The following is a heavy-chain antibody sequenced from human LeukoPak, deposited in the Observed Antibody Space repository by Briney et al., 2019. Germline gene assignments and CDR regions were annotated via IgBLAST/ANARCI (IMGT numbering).Heavy chain of an antibody. Sequence: SETLSLTCTVSGGSISSSSYYWGWIRQPPGKGLEWIGYIYYSGSTNYNPSLKSRVTISVDTSKNQFSLKLSSVTAADTAVYYCARVYGDYWRGPFDYWGQGTLVTVSS. J-gene: IGHJ4*02. V-gene: IGHV4-61*05. CDR2: IYYSGST. CDR1: GGSISSSSYY. D-gene: IGHD4-17*01. CDR3: ARVYGDYWRGPFDY.